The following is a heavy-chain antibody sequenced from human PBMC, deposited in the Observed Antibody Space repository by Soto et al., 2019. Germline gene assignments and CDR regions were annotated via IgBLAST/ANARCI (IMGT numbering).Heavy chain of an antibody. V-gene: IGHV3-9*01. J-gene: IGHJ3*01. CDR2: ISWKSGSM. D-gene: IGHD3-9*01. Sequence: EVQLVESGGDLVQPGRSLRLACTASGFKFDDYAMHWVRQAPGKGLEWVSGISWKSGSMNYADSVKGQFTISRDNAKNSLYLQMNSLRSEDTALYYCAKDIYDILTGYSRGDGLDLWGHGTMVTVSS. CDR3: AKDIYDILTGYSRGDGLDL. CDR1: GFKFDDYA.